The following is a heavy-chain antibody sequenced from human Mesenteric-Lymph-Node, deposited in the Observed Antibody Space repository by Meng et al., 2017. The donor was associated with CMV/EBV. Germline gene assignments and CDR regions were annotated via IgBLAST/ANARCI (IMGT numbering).Heavy chain of an antibody. D-gene: IGHD6-6*01. CDR1: GASFSNYY. CDR3: ARGRTVKYSSSPLDS. Sequence: GSLRLSCTVPGASFSNYYWSWIRQPPGKGLEWIGYVYYIGSTSYNPSLKSRVTISVDTSKSQFSLRLTSVTAADTAVYYCARGRTVKYSSSPLDSWGQGSLVTVSS. V-gene: IGHV4-59*01. CDR2: VYYIGST. J-gene: IGHJ4*02.